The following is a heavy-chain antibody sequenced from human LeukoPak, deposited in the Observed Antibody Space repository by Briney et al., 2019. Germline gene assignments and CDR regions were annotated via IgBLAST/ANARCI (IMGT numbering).Heavy chain of an antibody. CDR2: IYYSGST. Sequence: SETLSLTCTVSGGSISSYYWSWIRQPPGKGLEWIGYIYYSGSTNYNPSPKSRVTISVDTSKNQFSLKLSSVTAADTAVYYCARAQTAFDIWGQGTMVTVSS. V-gene: IGHV4-59*01. J-gene: IGHJ3*02. CDR1: GGSISSYY. CDR3: ARAQTAFDI.